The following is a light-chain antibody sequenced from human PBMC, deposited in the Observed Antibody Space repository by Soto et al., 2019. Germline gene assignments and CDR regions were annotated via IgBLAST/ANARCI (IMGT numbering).Light chain of an antibody. J-gene: IGKJ2*01. CDR1: QSISGD. CDR3: QQYDNWHHT. V-gene: IGKV3-15*01. CDR2: GAS. Sequence: EIVMTQSPATLSVSPGDRVTLSCGASQSISGDLAWYQQKPGKAPRLLIYGASTRDTGVPARFSGSGSATEFTITISSIQSQDFAAYYCQQYDNWHHTFGLGTSLEIK.